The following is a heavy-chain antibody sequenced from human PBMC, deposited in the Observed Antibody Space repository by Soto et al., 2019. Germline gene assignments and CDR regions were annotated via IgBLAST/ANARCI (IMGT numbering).Heavy chain of an antibody. D-gene: IGHD6-19*01. V-gene: IGHV4-34*01. Sequence: QVQLQQWGAGLLKPSETLSLTCAVYGGSFSGYYWSWIRQPPGKGLEWIGEINHSGSTNYNPSLKSRVTISVDTSKNQFSLTLGSVTAADTAVYYCAVRAFSSGWYSVFDYWGQGTLVTVSS. CDR2: INHSGST. CDR1: GGSFSGYY. CDR3: AVRAFSSGWYSVFDY. J-gene: IGHJ4*02.